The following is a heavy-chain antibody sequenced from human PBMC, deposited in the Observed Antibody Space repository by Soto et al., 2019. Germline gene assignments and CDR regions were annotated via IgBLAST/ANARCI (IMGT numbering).Heavy chain of an antibody. J-gene: IGHJ4*02. V-gene: IGHV4-30-4*01. CDR1: GGSLSRGDYH. D-gene: IGHD2-15*01. CDR3: ARVADCSGGRCYFSVDY. Sequence: SETPCLTCTVSGGSLSRGDYHWSWVRQPPGKGLEWIGYIYYSGSTYYNPSLKSRVTISVDTSKNQFSLKLSSVTAADTAVYYCARVADCSGGRCYFSVDYWGQGTLVTVSS. CDR2: IYYSGST.